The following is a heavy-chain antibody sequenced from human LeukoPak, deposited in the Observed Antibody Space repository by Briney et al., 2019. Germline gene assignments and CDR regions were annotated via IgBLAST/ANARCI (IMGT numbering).Heavy chain of an antibody. CDR3: VKDRKSRDLDSLDI. J-gene: IGHJ3*02. D-gene: IGHD5-24*01. V-gene: IGHV3-9*01. CDR2: IDWNSGSV. Sequence: SGGSLRLSCAASGFTFSSYAMSWVRQAPGKGLEWVSGIDWNSGSVGYADSVKGRFTISRDNVKNSLSLQMNGLRAEDTALYYCVKDRKSRDLDSLDIWGQGTMVTVSS. CDR1: GFTFSSYA.